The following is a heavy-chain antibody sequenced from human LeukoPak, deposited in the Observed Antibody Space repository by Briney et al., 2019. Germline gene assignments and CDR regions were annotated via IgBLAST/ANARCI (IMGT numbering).Heavy chain of an antibody. CDR1: GYTFTSYD. Sequence: ASVKVSCKASGYTFTSYDINWVRQATGQGLEWMGWMNPNSGNTGYAQKFQGRVTMTRTTSISTAYMELSSLRSEDTAVYYCARGVYCGSTSCRYPPKYYYYMDVWGKGTTVTVSS. V-gene: IGHV1-8*01. CDR2: MNPNSGNT. CDR3: ARGVYCGSTSCRYPPKYYYYMDV. D-gene: IGHD2-2*01. J-gene: IGHJ6*03.